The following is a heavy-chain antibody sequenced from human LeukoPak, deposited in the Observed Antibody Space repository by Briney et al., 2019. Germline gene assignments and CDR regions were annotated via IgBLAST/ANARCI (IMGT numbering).Heavy chain of an antibody. CDR2: LHSDGNT. D-gene: IGHD1-14*01. CDR1: GFNVINKD. V-gene: IGHV3-53*01. CDR3: ARGVEPLAANTLAY. Sequence: GGSLRLSCAASGFNVINKDMTWVRQAAGKGLEWVSVLHSDGNTKYADSVQGRFTISRDNSKNTLYLEMNSLSADDTAVYYCARGVEPLAANTLAYWGQGTLVTVSS. J-gene: IGHJ4*02.